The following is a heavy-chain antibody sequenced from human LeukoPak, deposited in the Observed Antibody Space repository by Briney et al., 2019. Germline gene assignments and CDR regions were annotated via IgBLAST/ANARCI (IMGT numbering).Heavy chain of an antibody. CDR2: ISPYNGKT. J-gene: IGHJ4*02. Sequence: ASMKVSCKASGYTFTSYAIIWLRQAPGQGLEWMGWISPYNGKTDYERKFQGRVTMTTDTSTSTAYMELRSLRSDDTAVYYCAASPYSSGRLHYWGQGTLVSVSS. CDR1: GYTFTSYA. CDR3: AASPYSSGRLHY. V-gene: IGHV1-18*01. D-gene: IGHD6-19*01.